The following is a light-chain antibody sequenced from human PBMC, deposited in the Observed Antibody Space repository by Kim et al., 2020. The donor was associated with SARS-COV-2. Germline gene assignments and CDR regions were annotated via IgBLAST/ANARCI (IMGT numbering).Light chain of an antibody. CDR1: SGSIDENY. CDR3: QSYNRDNVI. Sequence: GKTVTIACTRNSGSIDENYVQWYQQRPGGVPTTVIYEDDQRPSGVSDRFSGSIDNSSNSASLTISGLRTEDEADYYCQSYNRDNVIFGGGTQLTVL. CDR2: EDD. V-gene: IGLV6-57*03. J-gene: IGLJ2*01.